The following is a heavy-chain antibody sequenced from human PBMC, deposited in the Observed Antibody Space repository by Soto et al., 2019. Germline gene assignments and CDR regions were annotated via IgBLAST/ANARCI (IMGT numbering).Heavy chain of an antibody. CDR1: GFTLSDHY. CDR2: SRNKASKYTT. CDR3: ARHHGDGWSGAYFDY. J-gene: IGHJ4*02. Sequence: EVQLVESGGGLVQPGGSLRLSCAASGFTLSDHYMDWVRQAPGKGLEWIGRSRNKASKYTTEYAASVRGRFTISRDESDNSLYLPITSLNTEDTAVYYCARHHGDGWSGAYFDYWGQGNLVTVAS. V-gene: IGHV3-72*01. D-gene: IGHD2-8*02.